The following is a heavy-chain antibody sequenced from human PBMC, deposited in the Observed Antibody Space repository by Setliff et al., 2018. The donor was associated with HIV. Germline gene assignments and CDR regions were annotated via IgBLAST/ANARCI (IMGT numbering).Heavy chain of an antibody. Sequence: NPSETLSLTCTVSGGSISSSNNFWGWIRQRPGKGLEWIGTTYYSGSTDYNTSLKSRLTISVDTSKNQFTLKLNSVTAADTAVYYCARHIRELLGDAFDIWGQGTLVTVSS. CDR3: ARHIRELLGDAFDI. CDR2: TYYSGST. CDR1: GGSISSSNNF. D-gene: IGHD1-7*01. V-gene: IGHV4-39*01. J-gene: IGHJ3*02.